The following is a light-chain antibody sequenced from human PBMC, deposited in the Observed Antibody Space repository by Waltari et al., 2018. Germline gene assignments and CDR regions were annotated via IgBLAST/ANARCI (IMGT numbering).Light chain of an antibody. V-gene: IGLV1-47*01. CDR2: KTN. Sequence: QSVLTQPPSPSGTPGQSVTISCSGGSTNIGTNYVYWYQQLPGGAPKLLISKTNQRPSGVPDRFSGSKSGTSASLAISGLRSEDEADYYCAAWDDSLYVALFGGGTKLTVL. CDR3: AAWDDSLYVAL. CDR1: STNIGTNY. J-gene: IGLJ3*02.